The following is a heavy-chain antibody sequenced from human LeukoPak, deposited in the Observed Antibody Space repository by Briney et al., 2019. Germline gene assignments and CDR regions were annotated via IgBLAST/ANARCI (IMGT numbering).Heavy chain of an antibody. CDR3: ARRQSQLHYHFDY. CDR1: GGSFSGYY. V-gene: IGHV4-34*01. D-gene: IGHD5-24*01. Sequence: SETLSLTCAVYGGSFSGYYWSWIRQPPGKGLEWIGEINHSGSTNYNPSLKSRVTISVDTSKNQFSLKLSSVTAADTAVYYCARRQSQLHYHFDYWGQGTLVTVSS. J-gene: IGHJ4*02. CDR2: INHSGST.